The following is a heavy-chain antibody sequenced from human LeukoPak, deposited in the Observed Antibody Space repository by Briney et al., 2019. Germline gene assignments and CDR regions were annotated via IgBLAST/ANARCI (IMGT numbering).Heavy chain of an antibody. D-gene: IGHD3-10*01. CDR1: GFTLSSYD. CDR2: IRYDGINK. V-gene: IGHV3-30*02. CDR3: AKDYYGSGRAFYFDY. Sequence: GGSLRLSCAASGFTLSSYDMHWVRQAPGKGLEWVAFIRYDGINKYYADSLKGRFTISRDNSKNTLYLQMNSLRAEDTAVYYCAKDYYGSGRAFYFDYWGQGTLVTVSS. J-gene: IGHJ4*02.